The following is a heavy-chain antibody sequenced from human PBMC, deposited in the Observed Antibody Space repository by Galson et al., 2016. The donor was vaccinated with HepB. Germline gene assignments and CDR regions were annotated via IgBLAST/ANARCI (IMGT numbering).Heavy chain of an antibody. CDR2: ISNSGSTI. CDR3: AAANKVVRAFDI. Sequence: SLRLSCAVSGFTFSSHEMNWVRQAPGKGLERVAYISNSGSTIYYGDSVKGRFTISRDNAKNSLYLQLNSLRAEDTAVYYCAAANKVVRAFDIWGQGTMVTVSS. J-gene: IGHJ3*02. CDR1: GFTFSSHE. V-gene: IGHV3-48*03. D-gene: IGHD2-2*01.